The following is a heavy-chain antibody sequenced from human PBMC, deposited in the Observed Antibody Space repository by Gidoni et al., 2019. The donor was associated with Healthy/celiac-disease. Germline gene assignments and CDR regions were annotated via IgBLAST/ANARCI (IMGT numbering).Heavy chain of an antibody. V-gene: IGHV3-48*03. Sequence: EVQLVESGGGLVQPGGSLRLSCAASGFTFSSYEMNWVRQAPGKGLGWVSYISSSGSTIYYADSVKGRFTISRDNAKNSLYLQMNSLRAEDTAVYYCARSGGVVVTADWGQGTLVTVSS. CDR1: GFTFSSYE. CDR2: ISSSGSTI. D-gene: IGHD3-22*01. J-gene: IGHJ4*02. CDR3: ARSGGVVVTAD.